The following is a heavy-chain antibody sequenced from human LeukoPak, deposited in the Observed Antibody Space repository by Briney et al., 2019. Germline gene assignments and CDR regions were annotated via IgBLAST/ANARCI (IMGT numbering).Heavy chain of an antibody. V-gene: IGHV3-23*01. CDR1: GFTFNSYA. J-gene: IGHJ4*02. D-gene: IGHD6-13*01. Sequence: GGSLRLSCAASGFTFNSYAMTWVRQAPGKGLEWVSSISGNGGSTYYTDSVKGRFTISRDNSKNTLYLQMNSLRAEDTAAYYCAKGTGYSTHWGQGTLVTVSS. CDR3: AKGTGYSTH. CDR2: ISGNGGST.